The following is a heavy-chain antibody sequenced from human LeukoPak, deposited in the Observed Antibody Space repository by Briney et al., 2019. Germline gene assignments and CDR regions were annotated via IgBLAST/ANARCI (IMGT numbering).Heavy chain of an antibody. CDR3: ARDGFWGFDY. J-gene: IGHJ4*02. CDR1: GGSISSGSYY. Sequence: KASQTLSLTCTVSGGSISSGSYYWSWIRQPAGKGLEWIGRIYTSGSTNYNPSLKSRVTISVDTSKNQFSLKLSSVTAADTAVYYCARDGFWGFDYWGQGTLVTVSS. V-gene: IGHV4-61*02. CDR2: IYTSGST. D-gene: IGHD3-16*01.